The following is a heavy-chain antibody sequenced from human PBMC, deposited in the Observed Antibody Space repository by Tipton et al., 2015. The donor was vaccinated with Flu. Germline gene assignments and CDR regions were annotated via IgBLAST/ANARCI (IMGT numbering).Heavy chain of an antibody. CDR3: ARDNYLVPAALVY. CDR1: GGSNSIYY. V-gene: IGHV4-4*07. D-gene: IGHD2-2*01. J-gene: IGHJ4*02. Sequence: TLSLTCTVSGGSNSIYYWSWIRQPAGKGLEWIGRIHSSGSINYNPSLKSRVTISLDTSKNQFSLKLTSVAAADTAVYYCARDNYLVPAALVYWGQGTLVTVSS. CDR2: IHSSGSI.